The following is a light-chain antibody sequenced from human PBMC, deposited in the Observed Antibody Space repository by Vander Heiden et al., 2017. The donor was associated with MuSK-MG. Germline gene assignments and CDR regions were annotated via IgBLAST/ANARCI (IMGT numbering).Light chain of an antibody. Sequence: SYVLPQTPSMSVSPGPTDRMTCGGNNIGSKSVHWYQQKPGQAPVLVVYDDSDRPSGIPERVSGSNSGKTATVTISRVEAGDEADDYCQVGERSRDRECYVFGAGTKVTVL. CDR3: QVGERSRDRECYV. J-gene: IGLJ1*01. V-gene: IGLV3-21*02. CDR1: NIGSKS. CDR2: DDS.